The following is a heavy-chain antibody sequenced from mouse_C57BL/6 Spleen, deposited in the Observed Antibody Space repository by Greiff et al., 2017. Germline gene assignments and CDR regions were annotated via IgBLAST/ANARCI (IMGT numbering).Heavy chain of an antibody. J-gene: IGHJ4*01. CDR2: IDPSDSET. Sequence: VQLQQPGAELVRPGSSVKLSCKASGYTFTSYWMHWVKQRPIQGLEWIGNIDPSDSETHYNQKFKDKATLTVDKSSSTAYMQLSSLTSEDSAVYYCARSEVTTVVATNYYAMDYGGQGTSVTVSS. CDR3: ARSEVTTVVATNYYAMDY. D-gene: IGHD1-1*01. V-gene: IGHV1-52*01. CDR1: GYTFTSYW.